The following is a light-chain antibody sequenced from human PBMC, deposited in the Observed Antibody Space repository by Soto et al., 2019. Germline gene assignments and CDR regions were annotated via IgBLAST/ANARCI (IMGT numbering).Light chain of an antibody. Sequence: EIVLTQSPGTLSLSLGERATLSCRASQSVSSNYLAWYQQKPGQAPRLLIYGASSRATGIPDRFSGSGSETVFTLTISRLEPEDFAVYYCQQYDSSPTFGQGTNVEIK. J-gene: IGKJ1*01. CDR1: QSVSSNY. CDR3: QQYDSSPT. V-gene: IGKV3-20*01. CDR2: GAS.